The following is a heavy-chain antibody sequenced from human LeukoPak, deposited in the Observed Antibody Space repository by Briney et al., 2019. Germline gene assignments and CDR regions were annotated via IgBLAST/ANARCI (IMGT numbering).Heavy chain of an antibody. CDR2: INPNSGGT. V-gene: IGHV1-2*02. CDR1: GYTFTGYY. J-gene: IGHJ4*02. CDR3: ASEGHCSGGSCYGPHY. Sequence: ASVKVSCKASGYTFTGYYMHWVRQAPGQGLEWMGWINPNSGGTNYAQKFQGRVTMTRDTSISTAYMELSRLGSDDTAVYYCASEGHCSGGSCYGPHYWGQGTLVTVSS. D-gene: IGHD2-15*01.